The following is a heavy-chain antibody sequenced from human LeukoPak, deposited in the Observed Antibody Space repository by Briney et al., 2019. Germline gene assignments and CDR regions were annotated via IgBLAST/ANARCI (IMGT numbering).Heavy chain of an antibody. CDR1: GGSFSGYY. Sequence: SETLSLTCAVYGGSFSGYYWSWIRQPPGKGLEWIGEINHSGSTNYNPSLKSRVTISVDTSKNQFSLKLSSVTAADTAVYYCARSRMVRGVISSYYFDYWGQGTLVTVSS. V-gene: IGHV4-34*01. CDR2: INHSGST. CDR3: ARSRMVRGVISSYYFDY. J-gene: IGHJ4*02. D-gene: IGHD3-10*01.